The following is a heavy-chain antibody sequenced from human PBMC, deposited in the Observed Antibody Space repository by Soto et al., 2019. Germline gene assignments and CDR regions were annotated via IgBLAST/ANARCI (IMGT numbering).Heavy chain of an antibody. V-gene: IGHV4-39*01. CDR1: GGSISSNSDC. J-gene: IGHJ4*02. CDR3: ARSRYNYYDRSGYPGFSDD. D-gene: IGHD3-22*01. CDR2: MYHSGST. Sequence: PSETLSLTCAVFGGSISSNSDCWGWIRQSPGKGLEWIGSMYHSGSTHYNPSLKSRVTISVDMAKNQFSLTLTSVTAADTAVYFCARSRYNYYDRSGYPGFSDDWGQGTLVTVSS.